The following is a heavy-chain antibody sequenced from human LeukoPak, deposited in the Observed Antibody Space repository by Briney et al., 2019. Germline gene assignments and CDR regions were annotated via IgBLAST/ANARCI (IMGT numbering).Heavy chain of an antibody. CDR1: GFMFSNYY. CDR3: ASWTAMVNPDYYYYYMDV. D-gene: IGHD5-18*01. CDR2: IKNAQIDT. Sequence: HPGGSLRLSCVGSGFMFSNYYMYWFRKAPGQGLVWVSRIKNAQIDTIYADSVKGRFTVSRDNAKNTVYLQMSSLRAEDPAVYYCASWTAMVNPDYYYYYMDVWGKGTTVTVSS. V-gene: IGHV3-74*01. J-gene: IGHJ6*03.